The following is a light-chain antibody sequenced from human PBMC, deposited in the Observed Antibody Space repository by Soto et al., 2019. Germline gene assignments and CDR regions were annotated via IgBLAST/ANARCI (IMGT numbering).Light chain of an antibody. CDR1: QSVSSY. V-gene: IGKV3-11*01. Sequence: EIVLTHSPATLSLSPWESAALSSSASQSVSSYLAWYQQKPGQAPRLLIYDASNRATGIPARFSGSGSGTDFTLTISSLEPEDFAVYYCQQRSNWPPITFGQGTRLEIK. CDR2: DAS. J-gene: IGKJ5*01. CDR3: QQRSNWPPIT.